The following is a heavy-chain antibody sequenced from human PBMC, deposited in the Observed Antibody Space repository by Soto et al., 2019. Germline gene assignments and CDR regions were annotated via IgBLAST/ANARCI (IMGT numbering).Heavy chain of an antibody. D-gene: IGHD2-15*01. CDR2: ISGKNGNT. CDR1: GYTFISHG. V-gene: IGHV1-18*04. J-gene: IGHJ6*02. CDR3: ARVSSSFVVVPDYGMDV. Sequence: QVQLVQSGVEVKKPGASVKVSCKASGYTFISHGISWVRQAPGQGLEWMGRISGKNGNTNYAQKLQGRVTLTTDTSTSTAYMELRSLRSDDTAVYYCARVSSSFVVVPDYGMDVWGQGTTVTVSS.